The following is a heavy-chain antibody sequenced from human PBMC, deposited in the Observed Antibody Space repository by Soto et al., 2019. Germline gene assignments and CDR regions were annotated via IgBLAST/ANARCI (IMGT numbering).Heavy chain of an antibody. J-gene: IGHJ6*02. CDR2: IYYSGST. D-gene: IGHD6-19*01. V-gene: IGHV4-59*01. CDR1: GGSISSYY. CDR3: ARDPGIAVAGTNYYYGMDV. Sequence: QVQLQESGPGLVKPSETLSLTCTVSGGSISSYYWSWIRQPPGKGLEWIGYIYYSGSTNYNPSLKRLFTLSVHTSKNPFSLKLSSVTAADTAVYYCARDPGIAVAGTNYYYGMDVWGQGTTVTVSS.